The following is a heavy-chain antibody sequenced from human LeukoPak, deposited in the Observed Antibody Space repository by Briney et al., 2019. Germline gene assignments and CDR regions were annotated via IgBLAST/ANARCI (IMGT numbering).Heavy chain of an antibody. D-gene: IGHD3-10*01. Sequence: SETLSLTCTVSGVSISSSNSYWGWIRQPPGKGLEWIGSIYYSGNTYYNASLKSQVSISIDTSKNQFSLRLTSVTAADTAVYYCARLTPDYYGSGTQRDYWGQGTLVTVSS. J-gene: IGHJ4*02. CDR3: ARLTPDYYGSGTQRDY. CDR1: GVSISSSNSY. V-gene: IGHV4-39*01. CDR2: IYYSGNT.